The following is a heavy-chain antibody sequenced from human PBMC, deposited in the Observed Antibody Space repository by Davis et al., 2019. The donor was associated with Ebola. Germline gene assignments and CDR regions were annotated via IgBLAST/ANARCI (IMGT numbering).Heavy chain of an antibody. CDR3: ARGPAS. CDR2: ISAYNGNT. CDR1: GYTFTSYG. J-gene: IGHJ4*02. Sequence: AASVKVSCKASGYTFTSYGISWVRQAPGQGLEWMGWISAYNGNTNYAQKFQGRVTITRDTSASTAYMELSSLRSEDTAVYYCARGPASWGQGTLVTVSS. V-gene: IGHV1-18*04.